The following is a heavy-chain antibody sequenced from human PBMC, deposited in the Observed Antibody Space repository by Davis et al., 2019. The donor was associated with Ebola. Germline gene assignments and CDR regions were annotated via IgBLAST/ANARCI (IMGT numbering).Heavy chain of an antibody. CDR2: LWADGLKE. D-gene: IGHD2-21*02. J-gene: IGHJ2*01. Sequence: SLKTSCAASGFTLSPYGMHWVRQAPGQGLEWVADLWADGLKEYYADSVKSRFTISRDRSKNTVYLEMNSLRPEDTAVYYCARDADTTAFYWYFDLWGRGTLVTVSS. CDR1: GFTLSPYG. CDR3: ARDADTTAFYWYFDL. V-gene: IGHV3-33*01.